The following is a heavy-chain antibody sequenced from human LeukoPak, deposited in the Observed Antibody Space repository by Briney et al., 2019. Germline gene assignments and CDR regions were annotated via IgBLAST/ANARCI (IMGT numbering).Heavy chain of an antibody. CDR3: ASPPVGGDFDI. CDR2: IIPIFGTT. D-gene: IGHD3-16*01. V-gene: IGHV1-69*06. Sequence: SVKVSFRASGGTFSNYAISWVRQAPGQGLEWMGGIIPIFGTTSSAQELQGRVTFTADKSTSTAYMELSSLRSEDTAVYYCASPPVGGDFDIWGQGTMVTVSS. CDR1: GGTFSNYA. J-gene: IGHJ3*02.